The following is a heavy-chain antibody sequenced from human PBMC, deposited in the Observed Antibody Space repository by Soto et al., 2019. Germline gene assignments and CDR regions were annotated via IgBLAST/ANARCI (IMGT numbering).Heavy chain of an antibody. Sequence: GGSLRLSCAASDFDFSSYGIHWVRQAPGKGLEWVAASSYDGRETFYADSAKGRFTVSKEMSKNTAFLQMSSLRAEDTAIYYCTRTINFGLPGNGMDVWGQGTTVTVSS. CDR2: SSYDGRET. V-gene: IGHV3-30*03. J-gene: IGHJ6*02. D-gene: IGHD3-16*01. CDR3: TRTINFGLPGNGMDV. CDR1: DFDFSSYG.